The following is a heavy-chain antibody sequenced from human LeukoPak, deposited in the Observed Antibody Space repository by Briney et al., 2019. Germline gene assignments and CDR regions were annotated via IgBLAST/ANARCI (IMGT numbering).Heavy chain of an antibody. V-gene: IGHV7-4-1*02. Sequence: ASVKVSCKASGYTFTSYAMNWVRQAPGQGLGWMGWINTNTGNPTYAQGFTGRFVFSLDTSVSTAYLQISSLKAEDTAVYYCARAEPNLYYYDSSGYYMLGYYGMDVWGQGTTVTVSS. CDR3: ARAEPNLYYYDSSGYYMLGYYGMDV. D-gene: IGHD3-22*01. J-gene: IGHJ6*02. CDR2: INTNTGNP. CDR1: GYTFTSYA.